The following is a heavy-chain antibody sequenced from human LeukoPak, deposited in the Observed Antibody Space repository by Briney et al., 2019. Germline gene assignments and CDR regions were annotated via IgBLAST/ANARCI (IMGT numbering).Heavy chain of an antibody. CDR2: IASGFQT. D-gene: IGHD5-18*01. Sequence: PGGSLRLSCTASGFTLGSPDMHWVRQTTGEGLEWVAAIASGFQTFYAGSVKGRFTVSREDAKNSLYLQMNSLRAGDTAVYYCVREARGYHYTYFDYWGQGALVTVSS. V-gene: IGHV3-13*01. J-gene: IGHJ4*02. CDR1: GFTLGSPD. CDR3: VREARGYHYTYFDY.